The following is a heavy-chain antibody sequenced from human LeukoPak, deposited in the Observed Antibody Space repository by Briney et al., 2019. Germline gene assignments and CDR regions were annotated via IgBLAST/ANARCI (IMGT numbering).Heavy chain of an antibody. CDR1: GFTFSSYA. V-gene: IGHV3-64*01. Sequence: GGSLRLSCAASGFTFSSYAMHWVRQAPGKGLEYVSAISSNGGSTYYANSVKGRFTISRDNSKNTLYLQMGSLRAEDMAVYYCARDFPSRVVATNQEYYHYYYMDVWGKGTTVTVSS. CDR3: ARDFPSRVVATNQEYYHYYYMDV. J-gene: IGHJ6*03. D-gene: IGHD5-12*01. CDR2: ISSNGGST.